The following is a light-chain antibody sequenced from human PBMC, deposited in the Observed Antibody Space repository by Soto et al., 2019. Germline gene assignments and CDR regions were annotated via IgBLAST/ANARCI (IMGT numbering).Light chain of an antibody. Sequence: QSVLTQPPSASGTPGQRVTISCSGSGSNIGSNTVNWYQQLPGTAPKLLFYTYNQRPSGVPDRFSGSKSGTSASLAISGLHSEDEADYYCAAWDDSLNGVLFGGGTKLTVL. J-gene: IGLJ2*01. CDR3: AAWDDSLNGVL. CDR1: GSNIGSNT. V-gene: IGLV1-44*01. CDR2: TYN.